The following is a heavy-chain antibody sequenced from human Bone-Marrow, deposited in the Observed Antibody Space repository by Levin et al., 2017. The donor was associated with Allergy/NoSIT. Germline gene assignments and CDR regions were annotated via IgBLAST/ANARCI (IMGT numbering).Heavy chain of an antibody. CDR2: ISYDGSNK. J-gene: IGHJ5*02. Sequence: GGSLRLSCAASGFTFSSYGMHWVRQAPGKGLEWVAVISYDGSNKYYADSVKGRFTISRDNSKNTLYLQMNSLRAEDTAVYYCAKDRPWFDPWGQGTLVTVSS. V-gene: IGHV3-30*18. CDR1: GFTFSSYG. CDR3: AKDRPWFDP.